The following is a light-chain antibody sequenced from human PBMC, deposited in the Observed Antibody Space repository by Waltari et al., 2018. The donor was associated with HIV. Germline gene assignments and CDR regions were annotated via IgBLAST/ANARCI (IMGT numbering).Light chain of an antibody. CDR1: QSISNF. J-gene: IGKJ1*01. CDR2: VSS. Sequence: DIQLTQSPSSLSAGVGDSVTITCRARQSISNFLTWYQQKPGNAPQVLIYVSSSLQSGVPSRFSGTRSGTDFTLTISSLQPEDSATYYCLQTYSTTWTFGQGTKVEIK. V-gene: IGKV1-39*01. CDR3: LQTYSTTWT.